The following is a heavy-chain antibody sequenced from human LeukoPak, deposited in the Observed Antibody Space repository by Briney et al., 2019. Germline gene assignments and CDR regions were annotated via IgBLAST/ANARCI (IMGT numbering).Heavy chain of an antibody. D-gene: IGHD3-22*01. J-gene: IGHJ4*02. Sequence: SSVKVSCKASGYTFTGCYMHWVRQAPGQGLDGMGWINPNSGDTNYAQKFQGRVTMTRDTSISTAYMELSRLRSDDTAVYYCARDPINYYDSSGYDWGQGILVTVSS. CDR2: INPNSGDT. CDR1: GYTFTGCY. V-gene: IGHV1-2*02. CDR3: ARDPINYYDSSGYD.